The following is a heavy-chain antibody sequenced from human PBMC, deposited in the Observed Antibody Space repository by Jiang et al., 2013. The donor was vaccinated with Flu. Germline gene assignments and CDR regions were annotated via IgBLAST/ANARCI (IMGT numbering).Heavy chain of an antibody. J-gene: IGHJ4*02. CDR2: ITPYNDNS. V-gene: IGHV1-18*04. D-gene: IGHD3-10*01. CDR3: ARYGSGSHIDY. Sequence: EVKKPGASVKVSCKASGYTFNNYGISWVRQAPGQGLEWMAWITPYNDNSNYGEGLQGRVTMTADTSTSTAFMELRSLRSDDTAIYYCARYGSGSHIDYWGQGTLVTVSS. CDR1: GYTFNNYG.